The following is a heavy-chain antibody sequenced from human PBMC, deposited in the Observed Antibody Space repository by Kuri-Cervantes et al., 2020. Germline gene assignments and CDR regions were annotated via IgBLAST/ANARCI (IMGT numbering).Heavy chain of an antibody. J-gene: IGHJ6*02. CDR3: ARDRMAAYYDFWSGYYRSDYYGMDV. V-gene: IGHV3-48*01. CDR2: ISSSSSTI. D-gene: IGHD3-3*01. Sequence: LTCAASGFTFSSYSMNWVRQAPGKGLEWVSYISSSSSTIYYADSVKGRFTISRDNAKNSLYLQMNSLRAEDTAVYYCARDRMAAYYDFWSGYYRSDYYGMDVWGQGTTVTVSS. CDR1: GFTFSSYS.